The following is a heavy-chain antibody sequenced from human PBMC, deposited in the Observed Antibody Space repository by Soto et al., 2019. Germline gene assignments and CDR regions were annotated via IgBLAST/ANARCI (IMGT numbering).Heavy chain of an antibody. CDR2: ISYDGRNK. D-gene: IGHD4-17*01. J-gene: IGHJ4*02. Sequence: QVQLVESGGGVVQPGRSLRLSCAASGFTFSSYGMHWVRQAPGKGLEWVAVISYDGRNKNYADSVKGRFTISRENSTNTLYLKMNSMRAEDTAVYSCAKDRGVEVTTRFFDSWGQGTLVTVSS. V-gene: IGHV3-30*18. CDR3: AKDRGVEVTTRFFDS. CDR1: GFTFSSYG.